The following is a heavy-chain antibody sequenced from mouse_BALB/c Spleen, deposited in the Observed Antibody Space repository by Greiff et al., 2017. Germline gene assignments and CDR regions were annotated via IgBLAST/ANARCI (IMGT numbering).Heavy chain of an antibody. CDR2: INSNGGST. V-gene: IGHV5-6-3*01. J-gene: IGHJ2*01. D-gene: IGHD1-1*01. CDR3: AREVIYYYGSSYDY. Sequence: EVKLMESGGGLVQPGGSLKLSCAASGFTFSSYGMSWVRQTPDKRLELVATINSNGGSTYYPDSVKGRFTISRDNAKNTLYLQMSSLKSEDTAMYYCAREVIYYYGSSYDYWGQGTTLTVSS. CDR1: GFTFSSYG.